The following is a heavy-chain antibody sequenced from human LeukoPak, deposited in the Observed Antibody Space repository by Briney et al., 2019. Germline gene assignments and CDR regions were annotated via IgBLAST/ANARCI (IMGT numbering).Heavy chain of an antibody. D-gene: IGHD3-9*01. V-gene: IGHV3-53*01. CDR3: ARQLRYFDWLFPKGDNWFDP. Sequence: PGGSLRLSCAASGSTVSSNYMSWVRQAPGKGLEWVSVIYSGGSTYYADSVKGRFTISRDNSKNTLYLQMNSLRAEDTAVYYCARQLRYFDWLFPKGDNWFDPWGQGTLVTVSS. J-gene: IGHJ5*02. CDR2: IYSGGST. CDR1: GSTVSSNY.